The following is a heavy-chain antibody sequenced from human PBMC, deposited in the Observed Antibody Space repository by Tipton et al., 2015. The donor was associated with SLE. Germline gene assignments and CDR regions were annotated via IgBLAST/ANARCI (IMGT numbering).Heavy chain of an antibody. V-gene: IGHV4-31*03. J-gene: IGHJ3*02. CDR3: ARSGYSSGWYRGRFDI. Sequence: LRLSCTVSGGSISSGGYYWSWIRQHPGKGLEWIGCIYYSGSTYYNPSLKSRVTISVDTSKNQFFLRLRSVTAADTAVYYCARSGYSSGWYRGRFDIWGQGTMVTVSS. CDR2: IYYSGST. CDR1: GGSISSGGYY. D-gene: IGHD6-19*01.